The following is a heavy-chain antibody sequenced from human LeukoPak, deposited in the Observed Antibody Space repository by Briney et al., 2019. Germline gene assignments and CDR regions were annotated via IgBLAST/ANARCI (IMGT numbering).Heavy chain of an antibody. J-gene: IGHJ5*02. V-gene: IGHV3-30*18. CDR2: ISYDGSNK. CDR3: AKDVRGDSNWFDP. D-gene: IGHD3-10*02. CDR1: GFTFSSYG. Sequence: GGSLRLSCAASGFTFSSYGMHWVRQAPGKGLEWVAVISYDGSNKYYADSVKGRFTISRDNSKNTLYLQMNSLRAEDTAVYYCAKDVRGDSNWFDPWGQGTLVTVSS.